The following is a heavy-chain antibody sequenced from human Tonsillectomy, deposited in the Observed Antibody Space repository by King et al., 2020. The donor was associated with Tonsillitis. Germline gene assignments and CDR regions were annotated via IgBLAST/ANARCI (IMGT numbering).Heavy chain of an antibody. Sequence: GGGGGRGGGAVRLCGAASGCSVSSDALNWVREAPGKGLEGGSSSGSSSSYIYDADSVKGRCTISRDNAKNSLYLQLNSLRAEDTAVYYCARELVWGGRTDYWGQGTLVTVSS. CDR3: ARELVWGGRTDY. V-gene: IGHV3-21*01. J-gene: IGHJ4*02. CDR1: GCSVSSDA. CDR2: SGSSSSYI. D-gene: IGHD2-15*01.